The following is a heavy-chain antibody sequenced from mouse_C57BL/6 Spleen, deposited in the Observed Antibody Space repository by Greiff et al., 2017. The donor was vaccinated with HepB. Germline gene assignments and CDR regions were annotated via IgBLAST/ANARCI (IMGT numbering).Heavy chain of an antibody. J-gene: IGHJ4*01. CDR2: INPNNGGT. V-gene: IGHV1-22*01. CDR3: ARGQLRLPYYYAMDY. D-gene: IGHD3-2*02. CDR1: GYTFTDYN. Sequence: EVQLQQSGPELVKPGASVKMSCKASGYTFTDYNMHWVKQSHGKSLEWIGYINPNNGGTSYNQKFKGKATLTVNKSSSTAYMELRRLTSEDSAVYYCARGQLRLPYYYAMDYWGQGTSVTVSS.